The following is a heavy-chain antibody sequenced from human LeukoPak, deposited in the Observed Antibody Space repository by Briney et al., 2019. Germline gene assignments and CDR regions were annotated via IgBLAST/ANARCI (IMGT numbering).Heavy chain of an antibody. CDR3: AKDHSFDC. Sequence: GGSLRLSCAASEFTFSSYDIHWVRQAPGKGLEWVAVISYDGSNKYYADSVKGRFTISRDNSKNTLYLQMNSLTTEDTAVYYCAKDHSFDCWGQGTLVTVSS. J-gene: IGHJ4*02. CDR1: EFTFSSYD. V-gene: IGHV3-30*18. D-gene: IGHD4-11*01. CDR2: ISYDGSNK.